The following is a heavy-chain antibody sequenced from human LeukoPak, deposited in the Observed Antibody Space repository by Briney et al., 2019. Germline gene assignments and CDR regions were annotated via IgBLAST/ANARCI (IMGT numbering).Heavy chain of an antibody. CDR3: TRDRGAYNLYDY. CDR2: IRSKAYGETA. Sequence: GGSLRLSCTASGFTFGDYAMSWIRQAPGEGLEWVGFIRSKAYGETADYAASVKGRFTISRDDSKAIAYLQMNSLKTEDTAVYHCTRDRGAYNLYDYWGQGILVTVSS. J-gene: IGHJ4*02. V-gene: IGHV3-49*03. CDR1: GFTFGDYA. D-gene: IGHD1-1*01.